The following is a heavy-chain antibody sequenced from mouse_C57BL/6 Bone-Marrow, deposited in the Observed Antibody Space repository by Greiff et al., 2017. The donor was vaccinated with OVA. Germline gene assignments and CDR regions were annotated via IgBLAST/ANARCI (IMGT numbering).Heavy chain of an antibody. CDR1: GYSITSGYY. CDR2: ISYDGSN. V-gene: IGHV3-6*01. Sequence: ESGPGLVKPSQSLSLTCSVTGYSITSGYYWNWIRQFPGNKLEWMGYISYDGSNNYNPSLKNRISITRDTSKNQFFLKLNSVTTEDTATYYCARVPRYYAMDYWGQGTSVTVSS. CDR3: ARVPRYYAMDY. J-gene: IGHJ4*01.